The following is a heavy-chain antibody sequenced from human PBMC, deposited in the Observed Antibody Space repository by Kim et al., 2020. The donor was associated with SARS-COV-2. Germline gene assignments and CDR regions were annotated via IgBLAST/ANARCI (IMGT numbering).Heavy chain of an antibody. J-gene: IGHJ3*01. D-gene: IGHD6-19*01. Sequence: GESLKISCKGSGYSFTSYWIGWVRQMPGKGLEWMGIIYPGDSDTRYSPSFQGQVTISADKSISTAYLQWSSLKASDTAMYYCASSYGSGSTCYAFDFWGQGTMVTVSS. V-gene: IGHV5-51*01. CDR2: IYPGDSDT. CDR3: ASSYGSGSTCYAFDF. CDR1: GYSFTSYW.